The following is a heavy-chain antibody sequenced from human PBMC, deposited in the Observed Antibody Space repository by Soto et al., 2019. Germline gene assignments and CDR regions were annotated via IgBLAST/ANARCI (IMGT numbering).Heavy chain of an antibody. CDR1: GGSISSGGYY. Sequence: QVQLQESGPGLVKPSQTLSLTCTVSGGSISSGGYYWSWIRQHPGKGLECIGYIYYSGSTYYNPSLKSRVAISLDTSKNQFSLKLSSVSAADTAVYYCARVLGYDSSGYYAHWYFDLWGRGTLVTVSS. CDR3: ARVLGYDSSGYYAHWYFDL. CDR2: IYYSGST. V-gene: IGHV4-31*03. J-gene: IGHJ2*01. D-gene: IGHD3-22*01.